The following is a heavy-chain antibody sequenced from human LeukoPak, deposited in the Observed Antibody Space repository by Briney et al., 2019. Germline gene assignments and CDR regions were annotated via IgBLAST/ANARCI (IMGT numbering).Heavy chain of an antibody. J-gene: IGHJ4*02. CDR2: ISGSGGST. Sequence: GWSLRLSCPASGFTFSSYAMIWVRQAPWKGLEWVSAISGSGGSTYYADSVKGRFTISRDNSKNTLYLQMNSLRAEDTAVYYCAKYCSGGSCYSLDYWGQGTLVTVSS. CDR3: AKYCSGGSCYSLDY. V-gene: IGHV3-23*01. CDR1: GFTFSSYA. D-gene: IGHD2-15*01.